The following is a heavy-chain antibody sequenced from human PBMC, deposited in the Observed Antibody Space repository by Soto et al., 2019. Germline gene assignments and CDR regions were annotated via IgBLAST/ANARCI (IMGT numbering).Heavy chain of an antibody. CDR1: GGTFSSYA. D-gene: IGHD3-22*01. V-gene: IGHV1-69*12. CDR2: IIPIFGTA. CDR3: ARVENEYDNSGYYNNYVDY. Sequence: QVQLVQSGAEVKKPGSSVKVSCKASGGTFSSYAISWVRQAPGQGLEWMGGIIPIFGTANYAQKFQGRVTITADESTSTAYMELSSLRSEVTAVYYCARVENEYDNSGYYNNYVDYWGQGTLVTVSS. J-gene: IGHJ4*02.